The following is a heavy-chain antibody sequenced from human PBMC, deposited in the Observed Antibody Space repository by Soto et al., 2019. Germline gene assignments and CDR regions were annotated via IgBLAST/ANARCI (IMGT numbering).Heavy chain of an antibody. D-gene: IGHD3-22*01. CDR1: GYTFTSYD. CDR3: ARGFITTSLNYYYYGMDV. V-gene: IGHV1-8*01. CDR2: MNPNSGNT. Sequence: ASVKVSCKASGYTFTSYDINWVRQATGQGLEWMGWMNPNSGNTGYAQKFQGRVTMTRDTSISTAYMELSSLRSEDTAVYYCARGFITTSLNYYYYGMDVWDQGTTVTVSS. J-gene: IGHJ6*02.